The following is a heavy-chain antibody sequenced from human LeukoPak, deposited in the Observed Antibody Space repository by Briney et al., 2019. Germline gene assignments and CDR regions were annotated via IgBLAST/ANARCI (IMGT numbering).Heavy chain of an antibody. V-gene: IGHV1-69*06. D-gene: IGHD3-10*01. CDR3: ARANPYYYGSGNHFDY. J-gene: IGHJ4*02. CDR1: GGTFSSFA. CDR2: IIPIFGTT. Sequence: GASVKVSCKTSGGTFSSFAITWVRQTPGQGLEWMGGIIPIFGTTNYAQKFQDRVTITADKSTSTAYMKLSSLRSEDTAVYYCARANPYYYGSGNHFDYWGQGTLVTVSS.